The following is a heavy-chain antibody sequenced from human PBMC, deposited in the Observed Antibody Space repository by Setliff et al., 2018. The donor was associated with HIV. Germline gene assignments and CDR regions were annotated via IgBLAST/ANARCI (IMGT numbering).Heavy chain of an antibody. CDR2: IFISGIT. CDR1: GDSISSYY. CDR3: ERTRSGTYYGEMNWFDP. V-gene: IGHV4-4*08. D-gene: IGHD3-10*01. J-gene: IGHJ5*02. Sequence: SETLSLTCTVSGDSISSYYWTWIRQPPGKGLEWIGYIFISGITNYNPSLKSRVTISVDSSKNQFSLTLRSVTAADTAVYYCERTRSGTYYGEMNWFDPWGQGILVTVSS.